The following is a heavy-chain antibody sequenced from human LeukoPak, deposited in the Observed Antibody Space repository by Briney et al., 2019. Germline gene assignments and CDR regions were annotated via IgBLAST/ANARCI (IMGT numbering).Heavy chain of an antibody. Sequence: GSLRLSCSASGFTFSSFAMHWVRQAPGKGLEYVSAINSNGDITDYADSVKGRFTISRDNSKNTLYLQMSSLRGEDTAVFYCVKSPHASSSYFDYWGQGTLVTVSS. D-gene: IGHD6-13*01. V-gene: IGHV3-64D*09. CDR3: VKSPHASSSYFDY. CDR1: GFTFSSFA. CDR2: INSNGDIT. J-gene: IGHJ4*02.